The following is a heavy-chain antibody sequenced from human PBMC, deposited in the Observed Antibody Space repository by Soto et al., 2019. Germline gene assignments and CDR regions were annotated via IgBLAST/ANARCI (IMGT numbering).Heavy chain of an antibody. Sequence: QVHLVQSGTEVKEPGASVKVSCKASASTFTGYTINWVRQAPGQGLEWMGWISTFNGNTKYAGNVEGRVTMTTNTTTTTAYMELTSLTCDDTVVYFCARGTVTSGRGCGPWGEGTLVSVSS. V-gene: IGHV1-18*04. D-gene: IGHD4-17*01. J-gene: IGHJ5*02. CDR3: ARGTVTSGRGCGP. CDR2: ISTFNGNT. CDR1: ASTFTGYT.